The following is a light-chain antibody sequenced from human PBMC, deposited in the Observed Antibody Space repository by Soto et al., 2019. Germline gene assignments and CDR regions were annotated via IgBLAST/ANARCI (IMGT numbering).Light chain of an antibody. CDR1: SADVGSYNL. CDR3: CSYAGSSTHVV. V-gene: IGLV2-23*02. CDR2: EVS. J-gene: IGLJ2*01. Sequence: QSALTQPASVSGSPGQSITISCTGTSADVGSYNLVSWYQQHPGKAPKLMIYEVSKRPSGVSNRFSGSKSGSTASLTISGLQAEDEADYSCCSYAGSSTHVVFGGGTKLTVL.